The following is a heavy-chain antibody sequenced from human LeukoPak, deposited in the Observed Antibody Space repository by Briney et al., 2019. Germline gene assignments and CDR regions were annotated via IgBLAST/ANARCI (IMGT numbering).Heavy chain of an antibody. J-gene: IGHJ4*02. CDR1: GFTFSSYW. Sequence: GGSLRLSCAAPGFTFSSYWMSWVRQAPGKGLEWVANIKQDGSEKYYVDSVKGRFTISRDNAKNTLYLQMNSLRAEDTAVYYCARAGNYRFDYWGQGTLVTVSS. CDR2: IKQDGSEK. CDR3: ARAGNYRFDY. V-gene: IGHV3-7*01. D-gene: IGHD1-7*01.